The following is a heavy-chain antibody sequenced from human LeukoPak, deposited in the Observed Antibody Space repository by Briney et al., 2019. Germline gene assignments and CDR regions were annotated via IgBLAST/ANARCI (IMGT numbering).Heavy chain of an antibody. Sequence: SETLSLTCAVYGGSFSGYYWSWIRQPPGKGLEWIGEINHSGSTNYNPSLKSRVTISVDTSKNQFSLKLSSVTAADTAVYYCARGNGGGWCMLCSVYNWSDPWGQGTLVTVSS. CDR1: GGSFSGYY. D-gene: IGHD2-8*01. CDR3: ARGNGGGWCMLCSVYNWSDP. J-gene: IGHJ5*02. V-gene: IGHV4-34*01. CDR2: INHSGST.